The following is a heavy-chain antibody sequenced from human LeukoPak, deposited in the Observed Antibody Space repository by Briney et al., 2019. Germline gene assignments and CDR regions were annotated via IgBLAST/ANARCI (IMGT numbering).Heavy chain of an antibody. CDR3: ARRYMGILQGYGMDV. CDR2: IYPGDSDT. V-gene: IGHV5-51*01. Sequence: PGESLKISCRGSGYSFSTFWIGWVRQMPGKGLEWMGIIYPGDSDTRYSPSFQGQVTISADKSISTAYLQWSSLKASDTAMYYCARRYMGILQGYGMDVWGQGTTVIVSS. J-gene: IGHJ6*02. D-gene: IGHD3-9*01. CDR1: GYSFSTFW.